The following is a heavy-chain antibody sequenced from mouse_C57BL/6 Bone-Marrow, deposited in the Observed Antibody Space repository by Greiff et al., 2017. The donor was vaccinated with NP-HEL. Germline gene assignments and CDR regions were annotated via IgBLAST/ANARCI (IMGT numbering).Heavy chain of an antibody. D-gene: IGHD2-4*01. J-gene: IGHJ2*01. CDR3: ARVYDYDFFDY. CDR2: INPNNGGT. Sequence: EVQLQQSGPELVKPGASVKISCKASGYTFTDYYMNWVKQSHGKSLEWIGDINPNNGGTSYNQKFKGKATLTVDKSSSTAYMELRSLTSEDSAVYYCARVYDYDFFDYWGQGTTLTVSP. V-gene: IGHV1-26*01. CDR1: GYTFTDYY.